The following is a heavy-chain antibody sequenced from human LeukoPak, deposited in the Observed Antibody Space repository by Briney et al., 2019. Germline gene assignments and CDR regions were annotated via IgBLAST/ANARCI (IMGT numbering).Heavy chain of an antibody. V-gene: IGHV3-30*09. Sequence: GRSLRLSCAASGFTFSSYDMHWVRQAPGKGLEWVAVISYDGSNKYYADSVKGRFAISRDNSKNTVYLQMNSLRVEDTAVYYCAGANTPFADYWGQGTLVTVSP. D-gene: IGHD2-2*02. CDR2: ISYDGSNK. CDR1: GFTFSSYD. CDR3: AGANTPFADY. J-gene: IGHJ4*02.